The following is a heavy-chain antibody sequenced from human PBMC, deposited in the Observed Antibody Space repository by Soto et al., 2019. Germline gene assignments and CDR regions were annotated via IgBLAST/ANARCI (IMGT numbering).Heavy chain of an antibody. CDR1: GYSFTSYW. CDR2: IYPGDSDT. V-gene: IGHV5-51*01. J-gene: IGHJ5*02. CDR3: ARHPYCGGDCYSWWFDP. Sequence: GESLKISCKGSGYSFTSYWIGWVRQMPGKGLEWMGIIYPGDSDTRYSPSFQGQVTISADKSISTAYLQWSSLKASDTAMYYCARHPYCGGDCYSWWFDPWGQGTLVTVS. D-gene: IGHD2-21*02.